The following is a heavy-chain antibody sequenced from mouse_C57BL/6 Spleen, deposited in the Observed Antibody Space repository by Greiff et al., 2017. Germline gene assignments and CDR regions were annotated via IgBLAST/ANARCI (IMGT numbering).Heavy chain of an antibody. Sequence: QVQLQQSGAELVMPGASVKLSCKASGYTFTSYWMHWVKQRPGQGLEWIGEIDPSDSYTTYNQKFKGKSTLTVDKSSSTAYMQLSSLTSEDSAVYYCARYAMDYWGQGTSVTVSS. V-gene: IGHV1-69*01. J-gene: IGHJ4*01. CDR2: IDPSDSYT. CDR3: ARYAMDY. CDR1: GYTFTSYW.